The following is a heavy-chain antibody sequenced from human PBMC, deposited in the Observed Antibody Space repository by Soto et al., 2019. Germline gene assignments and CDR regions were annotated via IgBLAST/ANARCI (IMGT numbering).Heavy chain of an antibody. CDR1: GGSISSSSYY. J-gene: IGHJ3*02. CDR3: ATRARYSYDDRAFDI. D-gene: IGHD5-18*01. Sequence: SETLSLTCTVSGGSISSSSYYWGWIRQPPGKGLEWIGSIYYSGSTYYNPSLKSRVTISVDTSKNQFSLKLSSVTAADTAVYYCATRARYSYDDRAFDIWGQGTMVTVSS. CDR2: IYYSGST. V-gene: IGHV4-39*01.